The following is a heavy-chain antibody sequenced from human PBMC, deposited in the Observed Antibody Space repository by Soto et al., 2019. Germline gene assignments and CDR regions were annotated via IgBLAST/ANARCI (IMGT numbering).Heavy chain of an antibody. D-gene: IGHD2-21*02. CDR2: VNPSGGHT. V-gene: IGHV1-46*01. CDR1: GDTFTDYY. Sequence: QVQLVQSGAEVKKPGASVKVSCKASGDTFTDYYIHWVRQAPGQGLEWMGTVNPSGGHTTYAQHFLGRMSVTRDASTSTLYVELTSLTSEDTAVYYCARGGHVVVVPAALDYWGQGTLVTVSS. CDR3: ARGGHVVVVPAALDY. J-gene: IGHJ4*02.